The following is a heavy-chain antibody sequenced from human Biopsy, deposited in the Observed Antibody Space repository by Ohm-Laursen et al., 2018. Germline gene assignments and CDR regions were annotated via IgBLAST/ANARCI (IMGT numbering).Heavy chain of an antibody. V-gene: IGHV1-69*04. J-gene: IGHJ6*02. D-gene: IGHD3-10*01. CDR2: IIPILGTV. CDR1: GDTFTTSA. CDR3: ANGNIGGVGLDV. Sequence: ASVKVSCKSSGDTFTTSAISWVRQVPGQGLDWMGRIIPILGTVDYGQNFQGRVTIGADTSTTFLELTSLRYDDTAVYYCANGNIGGVGLDVWGLGTTVTVSS.